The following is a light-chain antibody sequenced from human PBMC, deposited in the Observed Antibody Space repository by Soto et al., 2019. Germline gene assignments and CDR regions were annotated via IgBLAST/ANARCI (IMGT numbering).Light chain of an antibody. V-gene: IGKV3-11*01. J-gene: IGKJ5*01. CDR1: QSISTY. Sequence: EIVLTQSPATLSFSPAESATLSCRASQSISTYLAWYQQKPGQAPRLLIYDASNRASGIPARLSGSGSGTEFTLTSSSLQAEDFAVYYCQQYNNWPSFGQGTRLDIK. CDR3: QQYNNWPS. CDR2: DAS.